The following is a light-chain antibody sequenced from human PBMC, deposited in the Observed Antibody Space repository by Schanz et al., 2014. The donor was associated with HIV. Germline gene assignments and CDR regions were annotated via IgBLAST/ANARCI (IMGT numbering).Light chain of an antibody. Sequence: NFMLTQPHSVSASPGETATISCTRSSGSIADNCVQWYQHRPGSAPTAILYGESQRPSGVSDRFSGSIDRSSNSASLIISGLNTEDEADYFCQSYDSSIYVVFGGGTKVTVL. CDR3: QSYDSSIYVV. V-gene: IGLV6-57*04. CDR1: SGSIADNC. J-gene: IGLJ2*01. CDR2: GES.